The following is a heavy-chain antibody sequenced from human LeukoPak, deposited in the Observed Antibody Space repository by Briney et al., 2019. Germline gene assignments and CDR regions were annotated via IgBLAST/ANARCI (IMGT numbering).Heavy chain of an antibody. CDR1: GGSISSGSYY. Sequence: SQTLSLTCTVSGGSISSGSYYWSWIRQPAGKGLEWIGRIYTSGSTNYNPSLKSRVTIPVDTSKNQFSLRLSSVTAADTAVYYCARDYSIFGVATDWGQGTLVTVSS. D-gene: IGHD3-3*01. V-gene: IGHV4-61*02. J-gene: IGHJ4*02. CDR2: IYTSGST. CDR3: ARDYSIFGVATD.